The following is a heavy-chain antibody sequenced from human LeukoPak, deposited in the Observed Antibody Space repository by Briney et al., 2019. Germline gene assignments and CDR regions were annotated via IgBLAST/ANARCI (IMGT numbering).Heavy chain of an antibody. CDR3: ARGYCSGGSCYSYYYYHYMDV. Sequence: PSETLSLTCTVSGGSISSSSYYWGWIRQPPGKGLEWIGSIYYSGSTYYNPSLKSRVTISADTSKNQFSLKLSSVTAADAAVYYCARGYCSGGSCYSYYYYHYMDVWGKGTTVTVSS. J-gene: IGHJ6*03. CDR2: IYYSGST. CDR1: GGSISSSSYY. D-gene: IGHD2-15*01. V-gene: IGHV4-39*07.